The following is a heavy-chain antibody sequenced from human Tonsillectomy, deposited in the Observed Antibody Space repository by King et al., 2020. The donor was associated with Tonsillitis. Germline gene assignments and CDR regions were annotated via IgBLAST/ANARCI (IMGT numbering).Heavy chain of an antibody. CDR3: ARVISAMVTGIDF. CDR1: GYTFTGYY. V-gene: IGHV1-2*02. Sequence: VQLVESGAEVKKPGASVRVSCKASGYTFTGYYMHWVRQAPGQGLEWMGWINPSSGDRNCAQTFQGRVTMTRDTSSSTAYMELSRLRSDDTAMYYCARVISAMVTGIDFWGQGTLVTVSS. CDR2: INPSSGDR. D-gene: IGHD5-18*01. J-gene: IGHJ4*02.